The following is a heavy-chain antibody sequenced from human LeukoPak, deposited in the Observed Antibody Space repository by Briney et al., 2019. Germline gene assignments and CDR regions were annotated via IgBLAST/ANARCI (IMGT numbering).Heavy chain of an antibody. J-gene: IGHJ4*02. Sequence: SVKVSCKASGYTFTSYGISWVRQAPGQGLEWMGGIIPIFGTANYAQKFQGRVTVTTDESTSTAYMELSSLRSEDTAVYYCARDGSRGVRFLPDYWGQGTLVTVSS. CDR3: ARDGSRGVRFLPDY. CDR1: GYTFTSYG. CDR2: IIPIFGTA. V-gene: IGHV1-69*05. D-gene: IGHD3-3*01.